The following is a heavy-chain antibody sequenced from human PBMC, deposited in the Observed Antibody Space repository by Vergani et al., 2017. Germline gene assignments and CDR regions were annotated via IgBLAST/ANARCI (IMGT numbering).Heavy chain of an antibody. D-gene: IGHD5-18*01. CDR2: IYTSGST. V-gene: IGHV4-59*10. J-gene: IGHJ4*02. CDR1: GGSFSGYY. CDR3: ARGERYSYGYVDY. Sequence: QVQLQQWGAGLLKPSETLSLTCAVYGGSFSGYYWSWIRQPAGKGLEWIGRIYTSGSTNYNPSLKSRVTISVDTSKNQFSLKLSSVTAADTAVYYCARGERYSYGYVDYWGQGTLVTVSS.